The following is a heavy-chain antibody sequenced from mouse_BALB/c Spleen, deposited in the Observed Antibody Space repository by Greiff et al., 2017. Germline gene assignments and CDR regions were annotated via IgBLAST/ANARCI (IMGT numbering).Heavy chain of an antibody. Sequence: EVHLVESGGGLVKPGGSLKLSCAASGFTFSDYYMYWVRQTPEKRLEWVATISDGGSYTYYPDSVKGRFTISRDNAKNNLYLQMSSLKSEDTAMYYCARRGGYAMDYWGQGTSVTVSS. CDR2: ISDGGSYT. V-gene: IGHV5-4*02. CDR3: ARRGGYAMDY. CDR1: GFTFSDYY. J-gene: IGHJ4*01.